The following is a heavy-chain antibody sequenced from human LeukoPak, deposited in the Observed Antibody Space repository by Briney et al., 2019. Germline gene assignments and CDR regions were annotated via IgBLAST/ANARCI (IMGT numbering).Heavy chain of an antibody. V-gene: IGHV3-7*01. CDR1: GFTYSRYW. D-gene: IGHD5-18*01. CDR3: ARAARYSYGYAY. J-gene: IGHJ4*02. CDR2: IKQDGCEK. Sequence: GWSLRLSFAASGFTYSRYWLRSLRQAAAKGRDGVANIKQDGCEKYFVDCVKDRLTISRDNAKNSMYLQMNSQRAEDTAVCYCARAARYSYGYAYWGQGTLVTVSS.